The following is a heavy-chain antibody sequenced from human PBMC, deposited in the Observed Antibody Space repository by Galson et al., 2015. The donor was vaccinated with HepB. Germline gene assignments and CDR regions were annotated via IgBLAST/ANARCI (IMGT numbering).Heavy chain of an antibody. CDR1: GFTFSSYG. CDR3: ARAFCSSTSCYGMDV. D-gene: IGHD2-2*01. Sequence: SLRLSCAASGFTFSSYGMHWVRQAPGKGLEWVAVIWYDGSNKYYADSVKGRFTISRDNSKNTLYLQMNSLRAEDTAVYYCARAFCSSTSCYGMDVWGQGTTVTVSS. V-gene: IGHV3-33*01. J-gene: IGHJ6*02. CDR2: IWYDGSNK.